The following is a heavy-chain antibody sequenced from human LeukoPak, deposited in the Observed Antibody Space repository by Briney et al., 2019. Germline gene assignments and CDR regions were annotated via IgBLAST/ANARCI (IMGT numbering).Heavy chain of an antibody. CDR1: GGSINSGGHY. Sequence: SETPSLTCSVPGGSINSGGHYWSSLRPRPGAGLEWSGYIYYSGSTHYNPSLKSGDIISVDTPKNPFSPMQCPVTPADTGMYYCARGRYYGSGPNLYFDFGGQGTRVSVSS. D-gene: IGHD3-10*01. V-gene: IGHV4-31*03. J-gene: IGHJ4*02. CDR3: ARGRYYGSGPNLYFDF. CDR2: IYYSGST.